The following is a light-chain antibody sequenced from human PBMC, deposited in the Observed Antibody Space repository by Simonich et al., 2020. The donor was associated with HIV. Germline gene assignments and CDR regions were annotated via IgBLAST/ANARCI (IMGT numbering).Light chain of an antibody. CDR2: AAY. V-gene: IGKV1-39*01. CDR1: HSISRY. J-gene: IGKJ3*01. CDR3: QQSYSFPFT. Sequence: IQMTKSRSSLSASVVDRVAITCRASHSISRYLNWYQQKPGKDPNLLIYAAYSLQSGVPSRFSGSGSGTEFTLTISSLQHEDVATYYCQQSYSFPFTFGPGTKLDIK.